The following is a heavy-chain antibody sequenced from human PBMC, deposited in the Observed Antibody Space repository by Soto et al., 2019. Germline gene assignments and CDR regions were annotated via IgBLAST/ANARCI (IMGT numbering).Heavy chain of an antibody. CDR2: INTNNGGT. J-gene: IGHJ4*02. D-gene: IGHD2-15*01. Sequence: ASVKVSCKASGYTFSDYGVSWVRQAPGQGLEWMGWINTNNGGTNYAQKFQGRVTMTTDTSASTAYMELSSLRSEDTAVYYCARDLGGWPDYWGQGTLVTVSS. CDR1: GYTFSDYG. V-gene: IGHV1-18*01. CDR3: ARDLGGWPDY.